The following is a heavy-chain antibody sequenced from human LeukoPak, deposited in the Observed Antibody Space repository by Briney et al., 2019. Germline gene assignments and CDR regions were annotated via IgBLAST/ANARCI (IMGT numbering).Heavy chain of an antibody. CDR1: GGSISSYY. J-gene: IGHJ4*02. D-gene: IGHD3-16*02. Sequence: KPSETLSLTCTVSGGSISSYYWSWIRQPPGKGLEWIGYIYSSGSTNYNPSLKSRVTISVDTSKNQFSLKLSSVTAADTAVYYCARFTHDYVWGSYRPYFDYWGQGTLVTVSS. V-gene: IGHV4-59*01. CDR3: ARFTHDYVWGSYRPYFDY. CDR2: IYSSGST.